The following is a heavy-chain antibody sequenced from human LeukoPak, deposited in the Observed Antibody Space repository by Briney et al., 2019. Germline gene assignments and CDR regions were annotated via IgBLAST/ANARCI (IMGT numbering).Heavy chain of an antibody. D-gene: IGHD5-18*01. V-gene: IGHV1-69*05. CDR1: GGTFSSYA. CDR2: IIPIFGTA. CDR3: ARDGRWSGTAMGY. J-gene: IGHJ4*02. Sequence: SVKVSCKASGGTFSSYAISWVRQAPGQGLEWMGRIIPIFGTANYAQKFQGRVTITTDESTSTAYMELSSLRSKDTAVYYCARDGRWSGTAMGYWGQGTLVTVSS.